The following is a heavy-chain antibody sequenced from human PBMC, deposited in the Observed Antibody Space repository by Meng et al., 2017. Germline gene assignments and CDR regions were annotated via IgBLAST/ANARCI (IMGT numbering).Heavy chain of an antibody. J-gene: IGHJ6*02. V-gene: IGHV5-51*01. Sequence: GESLKISCKGSGYSFTSYWIGWVRQMPGKGLEWMGIIYLGDSDTRYSPSFQGQVTISADKSISTAYLQWSSLKASDTAMYYCARQRALLEPVQLERRFRNDYYYYGMDVWGQGTTVTVSS. CDR2: IYLGDSDT. CDR1: GYSFTSYW. D-gene: IGHD1-1*01. CDR3: ARQRALLEPVQLERRFRNDYYYYGMDV.